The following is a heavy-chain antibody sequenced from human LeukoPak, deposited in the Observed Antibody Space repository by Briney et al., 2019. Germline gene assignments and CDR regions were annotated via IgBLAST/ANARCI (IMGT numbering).Heavy chain of an antibody. CDR1: GYTFVNYG. CDR2: IIPIFGTA. D-gene: IGHD2-21*01. Sequence: ASVKVSCKASGYTFVNYGITWVRQAPGQGLEWMGGIIPIFGTANYAQKFQGRVTITADESTSTAYMELSSLRSEDTAVYYCWGGGWKKPFDYWGQGTLVTVSS. CDR3: WGGGWKKPFDY. V-gene: IGHV1-69*13. J-gene: IGHJ4*02.